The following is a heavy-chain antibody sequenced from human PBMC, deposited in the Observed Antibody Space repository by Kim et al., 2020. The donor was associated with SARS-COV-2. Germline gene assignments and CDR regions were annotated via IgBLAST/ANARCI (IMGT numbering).Heavy chain of an antibody. J-gene: IGHJ4*02. Sequence: ADAVKGRFTISRDNSKNTLYLQMNRLRAEDTAVYYCARAHSGSYYSYFDYWGQGTLVTVSS. V-gene: IGHV3-30*01. CDR3: ARAHSGSYYSYFDY. D-gene: IGHD1-26*01.